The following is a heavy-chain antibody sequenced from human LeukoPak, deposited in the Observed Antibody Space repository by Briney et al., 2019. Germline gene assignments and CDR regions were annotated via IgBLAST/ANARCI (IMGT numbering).Heavy chain of an antibody. V-gene: IGHV3-23*01. J-gene: IGHJ4*02. D-gene: IGHD2-2*01. CDR1: GFTFSNYA. Sequence: PGGSLRLSCAASGFTFSNYAMSCVRQAPGKGREWVSGISGSGGSTYYADSVNGRFTISRDNSKNTLYLQMNSLRAEDTAVYYCAKGVIPAVDYWGQGTLVTVSS. CDR2: ISGSGGST. CDR3: AKGVIPAVDY.